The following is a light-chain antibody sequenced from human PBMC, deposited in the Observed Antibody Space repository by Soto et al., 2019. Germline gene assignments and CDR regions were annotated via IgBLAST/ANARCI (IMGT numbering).Light chain of an antibody. CDR1: RNVDNNY. CDR3: QQYGSSPQT. V-gene: IGKV3-20*01. CDR2: FTS. J-gene: IGKJ1*01. Sequence: EIVLTQSPGTLSLSPGERATLSCRAIRNVDNNYLAWYQQKVGQPPRLLFSFTSIRANGIPYRFSASGSGTDFTLTITSLAPEDFAVYYCQQYGSSPQTFGQGTKVDIK.